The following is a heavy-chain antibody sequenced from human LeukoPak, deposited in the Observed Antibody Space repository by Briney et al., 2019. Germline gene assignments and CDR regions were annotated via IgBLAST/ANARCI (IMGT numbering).Heavy chain of an antibody. CDR3: ARDLTPHVANWFDP. J-gene: IGHJ5*02. CDR2: INWNGGST. Sequence: GGSLRLSCAASGXTFDDYGMSWVRQAPGKGLEWVSGINWNGGSTGYADSVKGRFTISRDNAKNSLYLQMNSLRAEDTALYYCARDLTPHVANWFDPWGQGTLVTVSS. D-gene: IGHD2-15*01. V-gene: IGHV3-20*04. CDR1: GXTFDDYG.